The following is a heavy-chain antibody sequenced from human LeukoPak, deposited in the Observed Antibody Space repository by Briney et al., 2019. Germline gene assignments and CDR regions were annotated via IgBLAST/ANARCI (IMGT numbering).Heavy chain of an antibody. D-gene: IGHD6-13*01. V-gene: IGHV3-74*01. CDR2: IKSDGSSS. J-gene: IGHJ4*02. CDR3: ARGGDTSNWYPGYFDY. CDR1: GIRFNCYN. Sequence: GSLGLSWAASGIRFNCYNQNWGRQAPGKGPGLVSRIKSDGSSSRFADSVQGRFTISRDNGKNTVYLQMNSLRAEDTAVYYCARGGDTSNWYPGYFDYWGQGALVTVSS.